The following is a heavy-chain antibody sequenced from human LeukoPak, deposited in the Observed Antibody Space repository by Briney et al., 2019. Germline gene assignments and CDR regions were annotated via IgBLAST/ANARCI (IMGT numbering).Heavy chain of an antibody. Sequence: GGSLRLSCVTSGGFAFSSFVLSWVRQAPGKGLEWVSVISTSGDATYYADSVKGRFTISTGNSKNTLYLQMNSLRAEDTAVYYCANTRGNTVAYSWFDSWGQGTLVTVSS. J-gene: IGHJ5*01. V-gene: IGHV3-23*01. CDR3: ANTRGNTVAYSWFDS. CDR1: GGFAFSSFV. D-gene: IGHD4-11*01. CDR2: ISTSGDAT.